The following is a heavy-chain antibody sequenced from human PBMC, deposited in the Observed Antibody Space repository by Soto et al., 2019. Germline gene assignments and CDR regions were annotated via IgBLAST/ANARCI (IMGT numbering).Heavy chain of an antibody. V-gene: IGHV4-34*01. Sequence: SETLSLTCAVYGGSFSGYYWSWIRQPPGKGLEWIGEINHSGSTNYNPSLKSRVTISVDTSKNQFSLKLSSVTAADTAVYYCAARRIAPYRFQHWGQGTLVTVSS. CDR2: INHSGST. J-gene: IGHJ1*01. D-gene: IGHD6-13*01. CDR1: GGSFSGYY. CDR3: AARRIAPYRFQH.